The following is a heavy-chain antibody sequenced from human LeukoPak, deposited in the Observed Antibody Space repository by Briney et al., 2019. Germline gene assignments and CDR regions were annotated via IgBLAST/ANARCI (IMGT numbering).Heavy chain of an antibody. CDR1: GXSISSYY. J-gene: IGHJ4*02. CDR2: IYYSGST. Sequence: SETLSLTCTVSGXSISSYYWSWXXXPPGXGLEWIGYIYYSGSTNYNPSLXXRVTISVDTSKNQFSLKLSSVTAADTAVYYCARTFXPGGSSSWPSLFDYWGQGTLVTVSS. CDR3: ARTFXPGGSSSWPSLFDY. V-gene: IGHV4-59*01. D-gene: IGHD6-13*01.